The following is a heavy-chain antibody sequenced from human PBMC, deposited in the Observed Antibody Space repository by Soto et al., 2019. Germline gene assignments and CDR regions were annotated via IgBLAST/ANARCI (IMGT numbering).Heavy chain of an antibody. Sequence: SETLSLTCTVSGGSVSSGSYYWSWIRQPPGKGLERIGYVYYSGSTNYNPSLKSRVTISVDTSKNQFSLKLSSVTAADTAVYYCARDSSGSPLDYWGQGTLVTVSS. CDR1: GGSVSSGSYY. V-gene: IGHV4-61*01. CDR2: VYYSGST. D-gene: IGHD3-22*01. J-gene: IGHJ4*02. CDR3: ARDSSGSPLDY.